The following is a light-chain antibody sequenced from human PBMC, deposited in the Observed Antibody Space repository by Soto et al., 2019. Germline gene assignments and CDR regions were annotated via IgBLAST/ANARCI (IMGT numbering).Light chain of an antibody. Sequence: DIVMTQSPDSLAVSLGERATINCKSSQSVLSSSNNKNYLAWYQQKPGQPPKLLIYWASTRESGVPDRFSGSGSETDFTLTISSLQAEDVAVYSCLQYYSTPGTFGQGTRLEIK. J-gene: IGKJ5*01. CDR3: LQYYSTPGT. CDR1: QSVLSSSNNKNY. V-gene: IGKV4-1*01. CDR2: WAS.